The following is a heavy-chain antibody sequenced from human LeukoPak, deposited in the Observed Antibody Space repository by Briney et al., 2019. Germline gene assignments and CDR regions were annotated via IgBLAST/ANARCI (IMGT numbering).Heavy chain of an antibody. CDR3: ARGQGTVTTH. CDR2: INHSVSA. V-gene: IGHV4-34*01. D-gene: IGHD4-17*01. CDR1: GGSFSGYY. Sequence: KSSETLSLTCAFSGGSFSGYYWTWIRQPPGKGLEWIGEINHSVSANYNPSLKSRVTISLDTSKNQFSLKLSSVTAADTAVYYCARGQGTVTTHWGQGTLVTVSS. J-gene: IGHJ4*02.